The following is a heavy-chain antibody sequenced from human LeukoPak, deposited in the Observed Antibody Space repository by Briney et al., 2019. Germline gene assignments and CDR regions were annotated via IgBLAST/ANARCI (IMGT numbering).Heavy chain of an antibody. D-gene: IGHD3-9*01. CDR3: ARDQSYDILTGYYYFDY. CDR1: GFTFSSYW. Sequence: GGSLRLSCAAPGFTFSSYWMSWVRQAPGKGLEWVANIKQDGSEKYYVDSVKGRFTISRDNAKNSLYLQMNSLRAEDTAVYYCARDQSYDILTGYYYFDYWGQGTLVTVSS. J-gene: IGHJ4*02. V-gene: IGHV3-7*01. CDR2: IKQDGSEK.